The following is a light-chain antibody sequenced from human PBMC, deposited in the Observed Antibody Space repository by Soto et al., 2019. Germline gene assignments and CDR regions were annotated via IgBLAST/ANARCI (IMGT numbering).Light chain of an antibody. CDR2: DAS. CDR3: QQSNRAPLT. V-gene: IGKV3D-15*01. J-gene: IGKJ4*02. CDR1: QNIXNN. Sequence: IGVTQSPATLSVSAGDRATLSCRASQNIXNNFAWYQQRPGQAPRILXYDASTRANVSPAKFSGSGSGTEFTRTISSRQSDYYDGYYWQQSNRAPLTFGGGTKVDIK.